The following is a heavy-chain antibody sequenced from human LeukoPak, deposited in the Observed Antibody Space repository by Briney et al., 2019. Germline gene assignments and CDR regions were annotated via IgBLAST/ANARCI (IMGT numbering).Heavy chain of an antibody. D-gene: IGHD4-23*01. CDR3: ARVVSSYGGKDTNWFDP. Sequence: SQTLCLTCTVSGGSISSGDYYWSWIRQPPGKGLEWIGYIYYSGSTYYNPSLKSRVTISVDTSKNQFSLKLSSVTAADTAVYYCARVVSSYGGKDTNWFDPWGQGTLVSVSS. J-gene: IGHJ5*02. V-gene: IGHV4-30-4*01. CDR2: IYYSGST. CDR1: GGSISSGDYY.